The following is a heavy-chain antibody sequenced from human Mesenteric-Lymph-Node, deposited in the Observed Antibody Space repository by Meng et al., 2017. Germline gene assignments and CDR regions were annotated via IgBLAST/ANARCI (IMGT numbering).Heavy chain of an antibody. J-gene: IGHJ4*02. Sequence: GESLKISCAAPGFTSTSFWMTWVRQAPGKGLEWVANINQDGSEQDYVDSVLGRFIISRDNAKNSLSLQMDSLRAEDTAVYYCTRVSLHSFSDNWGQGTLVTVSS. CDR3: TRVSLHSFSDN. V-gene: IGHV3-7*01. CDR2: INQDGSEQ. CDR1: GFTSTSFW. D-gene: IGHD5/OR15-5a*01.